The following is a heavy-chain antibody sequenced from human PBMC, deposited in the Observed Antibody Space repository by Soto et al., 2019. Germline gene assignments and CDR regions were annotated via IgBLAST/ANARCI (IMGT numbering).Heavy chain of an antibody. Sequence: SPTLSLTCAISGDSVSSNSAAWNWIRQSPSRGLEWLGRTYYRSKWNNDYAVSVKSRITTNPDTSKNQFSLQLNSVTPEDTAVYYCARDLVIVVGGATTRVDAFAIWGQGTMVTVSS. D-gene: IGHD2-15*01. CDR2: TYYRSKWNN. CDR1: GDSVSSNSAA. CDR3: ARDLVIVVGGATTRVDAFAI. V-gene: IGHV6-1*01. J-gene: IGHJ3*02.